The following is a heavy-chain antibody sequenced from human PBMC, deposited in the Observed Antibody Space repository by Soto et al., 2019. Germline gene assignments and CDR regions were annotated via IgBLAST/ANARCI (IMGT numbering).Heavy chain of an antibody. Sequence: ASVKVSCKASGYTFTSYAMHWVRQAPGQRLEWMGWINAGNGNTKYSQKFQGRVTITRDTSASTAYMELSSLRSEDTAVYYCASHQWPPLHVPYYYYMDVRGKGTTVTVSS. V-gene: IGHV1-3*01. D-gene: IGHD6-19*01. CDR3: ASHQWPPLHVPYYYYMDV. J-gene: IGHJ6*03. CDR1: GYTFTSYA. CDR2: INAGNGNT.